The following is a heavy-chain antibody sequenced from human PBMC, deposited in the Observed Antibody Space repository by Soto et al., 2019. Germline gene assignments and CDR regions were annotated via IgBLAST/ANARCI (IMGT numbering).Heavy chain of an antibody. D-gene: IGHD6-6*01. J-gene: IGHJ4*02. CDR2: INSDGSST. CDR1: GFTFRSYW. CDR3: ASGGSSLNFDS. Sequence: GWSLRLSCAASGFTFRSYWMQWVRQAPGKGLVWVSWINSDGSSTSYADSVKGRFTISRDNAKNTLYLQMNSLRAEDTAVYYCASGGSSLNFDSWGQGTLVTVSS. V-gene: IGHV3-74*01.